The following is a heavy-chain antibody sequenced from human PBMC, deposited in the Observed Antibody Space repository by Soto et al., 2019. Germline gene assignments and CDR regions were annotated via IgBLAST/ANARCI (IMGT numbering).Heavy chain of an antibody. Sequence: LSVRWAVSGGSVSSSNWWSWVRQPPGEGLEWIGEVYPSGSTNYNPSLKSRLTISLDKSTNQFSLKLSSVTAADTAVYFCAARFDAQKTIPWGQGALVTVSS. CDR3: AARFDAQKTIP. CDR1: GGSVSSSNW. CDR2: VYPSGST. J-gene: IGHJ5*02. V-gene: IGHV4-4*01. D-gene: IGHD3-9*01.